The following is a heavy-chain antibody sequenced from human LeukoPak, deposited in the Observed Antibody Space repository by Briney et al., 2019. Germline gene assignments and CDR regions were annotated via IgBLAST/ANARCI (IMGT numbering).Heavy chain of an antibody. D-gene: IGHD3-10*01. Sequence: GGSLRLSCAASGFTFSSYGMHWVRQAPGKGLEWVAFIRYDGSNKYYADSVKGRFTISRDNSKNTLYLQMNSLRAEDTAVYYCAKGRHYDGSRSRTDFDYWGQGTLVTVSS. V-gene: IGHV3-30*02. CDR3: AKGRHYDGSRSRTDFDY. J-gene: IGHJ4*02. CDR1: GFTFSSYG. CDR2: IRYDGSNK.